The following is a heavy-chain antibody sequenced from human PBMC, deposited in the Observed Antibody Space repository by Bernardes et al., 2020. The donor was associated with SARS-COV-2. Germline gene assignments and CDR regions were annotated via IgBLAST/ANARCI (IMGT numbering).Heavy chain of an antibody. Sequence: ASVKVSCKASGYTFTSYAMHWVRQAPGQRLEWMGWINAGNGNTKYSQKFQGRVTITRDTSASTAYMELSSLRSEDTAVYYCARDIPIGQWLVTNWFDPWGQGTLVTVSS. CDR3: ARDIPIGQWLVTNWFDP. D-gene: IGHD6-19*01. J-gene: IGHJ5*02. CDR1: GYTFTSYA. V-gene: IGHV1-3*01. CDR2: INAGNGNT.